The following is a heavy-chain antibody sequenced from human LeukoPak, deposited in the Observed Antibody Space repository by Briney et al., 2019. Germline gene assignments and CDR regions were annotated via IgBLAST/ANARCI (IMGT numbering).Heavy chain of an antibody. D-gene: IGHD2-15*01. CDR3: ARESRGGYCSGSSCYSSDDAFDI. V-gene: IGHV4-59*01. Sequence: SETLSLTCTVSGGSISSYYWSWIRQPPGKGLEWIGYIYYSGSTYYNPSLKSRVTISVDTSKNQFSLKLSSVTAADTAVYYCARESRGGYCSGSSCYSSDDAFDIWGQGTMVTVSS. CDR2: IYYSGST. CDR1: GGSISSYY. J-gene: IGHJ3*02.